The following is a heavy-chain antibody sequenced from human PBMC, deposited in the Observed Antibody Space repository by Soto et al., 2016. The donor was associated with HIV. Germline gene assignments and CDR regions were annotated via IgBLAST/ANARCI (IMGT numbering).Heavy chain of an antibody. CDR3: GGQTYYYDSSGYSFGWFDP. Sequence: EVQLVESGGGLVQPGGSLRLSCAASGFTFSTYWMHWVRQGPGKGLVWISRINSDGSNTDYADSVKGRFTISRDNAKNTLYLQMNSLRVEDTALYYCGGQTYYYDSSGYSFGWFDPWGQGTLVTVSS. CDR2: INSDGSNT. V-gene: IGHV3-74*01. J-gene: IGHJ5*02. CDR1: GFTFSTYW. D-gene: IGHD3-22*01.